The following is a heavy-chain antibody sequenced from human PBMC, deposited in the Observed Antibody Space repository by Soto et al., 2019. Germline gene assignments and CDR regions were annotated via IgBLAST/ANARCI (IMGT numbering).Heavy chain of an antibody. CDR2: ISAYNGNT. D-gene: IGHD2-15*01. CDR3: AIQALRYCSGGSCSFDI. J-gene: IGHJ3*02. CDR1: GYTFTSYG. V-gene: IGHV1-18*04. Sequence: ASVKVSGKASGYTFTSYGISWVRQAPGQGLEWMGWISAYNGNTNYAQKLQGRVTMTTDTSTSTAYMELRSLRSDDTAVYYCAIQALRYCSGGSCSFDIWGQGTMVTVSS.